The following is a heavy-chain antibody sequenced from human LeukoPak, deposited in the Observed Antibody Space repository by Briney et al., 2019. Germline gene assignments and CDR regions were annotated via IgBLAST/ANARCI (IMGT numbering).Heavy chain of an antibody. V-gene: IGHV7-4-1*02. CDR2: INPNTGNP. Sequence: ASVKVSCKASGYTFTSYAMNWVRQAPGQGLEWMGWINPNTGNPTYAQGFTGRFVFSLDTSVTTVYLQISSLEAEDTAVYYCARAYQPLGGLSFPDQWGQGTLVTVSS. CDR3: ARAYQPLGGLSFPDQ. CDR1: GYTFTSYA. J-gene: IGHJ5*02. D-gene: IGHD3-16*02.